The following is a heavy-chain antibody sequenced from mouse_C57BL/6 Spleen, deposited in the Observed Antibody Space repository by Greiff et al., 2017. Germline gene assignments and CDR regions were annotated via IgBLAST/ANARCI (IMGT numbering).Heavy chain of an antibody. V-gene: IGHV1-55*01. J-gene: IGHJ1*03. CDR3: ARSYDYGSSYGYFDV. D-gene: IGHD1-1*01. CDR1: GYTFTSYW. Sequence: QVQLQQPGAELVKPGASVKMSCKASGYTFTSYWITWVQPRPGQGLEWIGDIYPGSGSTNYTAKFKSKATLTVDTSSSTAYMQLSSLTSEDSAVDYCARSYDYGSSYGYFDVWGTGTTVTVSS. CDR2: IYPGSGST.